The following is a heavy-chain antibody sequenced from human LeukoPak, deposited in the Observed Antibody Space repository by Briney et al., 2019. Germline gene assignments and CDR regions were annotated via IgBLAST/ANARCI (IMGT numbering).Heavy chain of an antibody. CDR2: IIPIFGTA. D-gene: IGHD5-24*01. CDR1: GGTFSSYA. Sequence: SVKVSCKASGGTFSSYAISWVRRAPGQGLEWMGGIIPIFGTANYAQKFQGRVTITADESTSTAYMELSSLRSEDTAVYYCARDQGEMALNAFDIWGQGTMVTVSS. CDR3: ARDQGEMALNAFDI. J-gene: IGHJ3*02. V-gene: IGHV1-69*13.